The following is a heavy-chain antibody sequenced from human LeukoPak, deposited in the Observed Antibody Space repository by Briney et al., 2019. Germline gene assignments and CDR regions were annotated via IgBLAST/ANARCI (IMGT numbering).Heavy chain of an antibody. V-gene: IGHV1-8*01. CDR3: ARGPPTYYYGSGSFPNDY. CDR1: GYTFTSYD. Sequence: GAPVKVSCKASGYTFTSYDINWVRQATGQGLEWMGWMNPNSGNTGYAQKFQGRVTMTRNTSISTAYMELSSLRSEDTAVYYCARGPPTYYYGSGSFPNDYWGQGTLVTVSS. CDR2: MNPNSGNT. J-gene: IGHJ4*02. D-gene: IGHD3-10*01.